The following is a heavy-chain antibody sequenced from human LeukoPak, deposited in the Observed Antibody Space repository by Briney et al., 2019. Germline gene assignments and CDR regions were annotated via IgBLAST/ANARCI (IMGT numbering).Heavy chain of an antibody. CDR2: INADGSVE. V-gene: IGHV3-7*01. D-gene: IGHD3-16*02. Sequence: QAGGSLRLSCAASGFTFTNYWMAWVRQAPGKGLEWVANINADGSVEYLVDSVQGRFSISRDNAKDQLYLQMNSLRAEDTAVYYCATYRVSHGMDVWGQGTTVTVSS. CDR1: GFTFTNYW. J-gene: IGHJ6*02. CDR3: ATYRVSHGMDV.